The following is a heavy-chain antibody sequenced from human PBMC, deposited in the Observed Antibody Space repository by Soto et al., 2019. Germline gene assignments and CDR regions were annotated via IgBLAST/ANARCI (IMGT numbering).Heavy chain of an antibody. V-gene: IGHV1-2*02. D-gene: IGHD4-17*01. CDR1: GYSFTGYY. CDR3: ARDAQPSGDYYFDY. CDR2: ISPKNGDT. J-gene: IGHJ4*02. Sequence: QVQLVQSGAEVKKPGASVKVSCKASGYSFTGYYMHWVRQAPGQGLEWMGWISPKNGDTRYARQFQGRVTMTRDRSISTIYIELSSLISDDTAFYYCARDAQPSGDYYFDYWGQGTLVTASS.